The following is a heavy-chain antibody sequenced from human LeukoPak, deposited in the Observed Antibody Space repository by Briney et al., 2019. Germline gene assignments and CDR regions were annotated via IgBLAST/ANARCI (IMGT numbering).Heavy chain of an antibody. CDR1: GFTFSSYA. V-gene: IGHV3-23*01. D-gene: IGHD3-22*01. J-gene: IGHJ3*01. CDR3: AKYPDYYDSSGYYFG. Sequence: PGGSLRLSCAASGFTFSSYAMSWVRQAPGKGLGWVSAISGSGGSTYYADSVKGRFTISRDNSKNTLYLQMNSLRAEDTAVYYCAKYPDYYDSSGYYFGWGQGTMVTVSS. CDR2: ISGSGGST.